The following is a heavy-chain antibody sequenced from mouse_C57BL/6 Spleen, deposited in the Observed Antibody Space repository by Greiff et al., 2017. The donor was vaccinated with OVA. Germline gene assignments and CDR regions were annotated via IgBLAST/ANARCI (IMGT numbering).Heavy chain of an antibody. CDR1: GYTFTSYW. Sequence: QVQLQQPGAELVMPGASVKLSCKASGYTFTSYWMHWVKQRPGQGLEWIGGIDPSDSYTNYNQKFKGKSTLTVDKSSSTAYMQLSSLTSEDSAVYYWARGEDSSGYVGYWGQGTTLTVSS. CDR2: IDPSDSYT. CDR3: ARGEDSSGYVGY. D-gene: IGHD3-2*02. J-gene: IGHJ2*01. V-gene: IGHV1-69*01.